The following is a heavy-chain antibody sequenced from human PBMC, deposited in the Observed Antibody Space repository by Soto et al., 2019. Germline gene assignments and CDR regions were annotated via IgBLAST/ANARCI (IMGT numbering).Heavy chain of an antibody. CDR2: IHYSGST. V-gene: IGHV4-31*03. Sequence: PSETLSLTCTVSGGSLSNGGYYWNWVRQHPGKGLEWIGYIHYSGSTWYNPSLESRVTISVDTSKDQFSLKLRSVTAADTAVYYCARVRGSGSYAAYYFDSWGQVTLVTVSS. D-gene: IGHD3-10*01. J-gene: IGHJ4*01. CDR3: ARVRGSGSYAAYYFDS. CDR1: GGSLSNGGYY.